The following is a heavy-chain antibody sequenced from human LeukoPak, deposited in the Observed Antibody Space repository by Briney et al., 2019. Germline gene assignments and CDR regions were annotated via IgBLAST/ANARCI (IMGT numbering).Heavy chain of an antibody. CDR2: MNPNSGNT. CDR3: ARGLLGVDYDGD. CDR1: GYTFTSYD. V-gene: IGHV1-8*01. D-gene: IGHD4/OR15-4a*01. J-gene: IGHJ4*02. Sequence: ASVKVSCKASGYTFTSYDINWVRQATGQGREWMGWMNPNSGNTGYAQKFQGRVTMTRNTSISTAYMELSSLRSEDTAVYYCARGLLGVDYDGDWGQGTLVTVSS.